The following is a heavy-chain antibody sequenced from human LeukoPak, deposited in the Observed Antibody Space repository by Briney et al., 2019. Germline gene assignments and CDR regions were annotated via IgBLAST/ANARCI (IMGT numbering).Heavy chain of an antibody. D-gene: IGHD2-2*01. Sequence: GASVKVSCKASGGTFSSYAISWVRQAPGQGLEWMGRIIPILGIANYAQKFQGRVTITADKSTSTAYMELSSLRSEDTAVYYCARDKRPATSYTFDPWGQGTLVTVSS. V-gene: IGHV1-69*04. J-gene: IGHJ5*02. CDR2: IIPILGIA. CDR1: GGTFSSYA. CDR3: ARDKRPATSYTFDP.